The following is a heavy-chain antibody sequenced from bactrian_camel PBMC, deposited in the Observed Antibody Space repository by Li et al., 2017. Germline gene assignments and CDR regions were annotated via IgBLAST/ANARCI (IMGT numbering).Heavy chain of an antibody. V-gene: IGHV3S53*01. Sequence: VESGGGLVQAGGSLRLTCTYTASSYCVAWFRQVPGKEREGVASIGVGDAITYTDSVKGRFTPSLDNAQNTLYLHMNSLKPEDTAMYYCAADEKWHSFANSFCSHQYNLRGPGTQVTVS. CDR3: AADEKWHSFANSFCSHQYNL. D-gene: IGHD7*01. CDR1: ASSYC. CDR2: IGVGDAI. J-gene: IGHJ4*01.